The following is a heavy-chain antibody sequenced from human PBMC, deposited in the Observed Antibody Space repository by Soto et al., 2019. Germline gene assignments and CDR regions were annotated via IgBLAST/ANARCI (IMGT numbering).Heavy chain of an antibody. V-gene: IGHV3-30-3*01. CDR2: ISYDGSNK. Sequence: PGGSLRLSCAASGFTFSSYAMHWVRQAPGKGLEWVAVISYDGSNKYYADSVKGRFTISRDNSKNSLYLQMNSLRDEDTAVYYCARVDEQWLANYYYGMDVWGQGTTVTVSS. D-gene: IGHD6-19*01. J-gene: IGHJ6*02. CDR1: GFTFSSYA. CDR3: ARVDEQWLANYYYGMDV.